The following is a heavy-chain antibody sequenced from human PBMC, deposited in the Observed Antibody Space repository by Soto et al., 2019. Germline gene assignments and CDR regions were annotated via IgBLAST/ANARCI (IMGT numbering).Heavy chain of an antibody. V-gene: IGHV1-69*01. CDR3: ARSLTVYSAFLHYYYAMDV. J-gene: IGHJ6*02. CDR2: FIPLFGTP. CDR1: GGTFKSYV. Sequence: QVQLVQSGAEVKKPGSSVKVSCKASGGTFKSYVFSWVRQAPGQGLEWMGGFIPLFGTPNYAQKFQGRVTITADESTSTVYMDMSSLTSEDSAVYYCARSLTVYSAFLHYYYAMDVWGQGTTVTVSS. D-gene: IGHD2-8*01.